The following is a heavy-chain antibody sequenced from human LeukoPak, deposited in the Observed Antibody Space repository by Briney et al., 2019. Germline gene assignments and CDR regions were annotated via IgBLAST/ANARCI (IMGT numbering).Heavy chain of an antibody. J-gene: IGHJ4*02. V-gene: IGHV3-15*01. Sequence: GGSLRLSCAAFGFTVNNAWMSWVRQGPGKGLEWVGRIKSRTDGGTTDYAAPVKGRFTISRDDSKNTLYLQMNSLKTEDTAVYFCARGGGSYLADDSWGQGTLVTVSS. D-gene: IGHD1-26*01. CDR3: ARGGGSYLADDS. CDR2: IKSRTDGGTT. CDR1: GFTVNNAW.